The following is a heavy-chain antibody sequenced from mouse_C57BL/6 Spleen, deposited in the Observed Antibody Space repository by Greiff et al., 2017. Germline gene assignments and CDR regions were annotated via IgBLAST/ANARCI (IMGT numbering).Heavy chain of an antibody. Sequence: QVQLQQPGAELVRPGTSVPLSCKASGYTFTSYWMHWVKQRPGQGLEWIGVIDPSDSYTNYNQKFTGPATLTVDTSSSTAYMRLSSLTSEDSAVYYWARRATVVAHFDYWGQGTTLTVSS. CDR1: GYTFTSYW. CDR3: ARRATVVAHFDY. J-gene: IGHJ2*01. D-gene: IGHD1-1*01. CDR2: IDPSDSYT. V-gene: IGHV1-59*01.